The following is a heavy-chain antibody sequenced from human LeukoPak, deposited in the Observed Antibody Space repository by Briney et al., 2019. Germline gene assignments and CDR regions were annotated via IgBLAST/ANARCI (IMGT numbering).Heavy chain of an antibody. V-gene: IGHV3-23*01. D-gene: IGHD3-10*01. J-gene: IGHJ6*03. CDR1: GGSLTNYY. CDR3: AKYGKGGGSYYNEYYYYYYMDV. CDR2: ISGSGGST. Sequence: ETLSLTCTVSGGSLTNYYWTWLRQPPGKGLEWVSAISGSGGSTYYADSVKGRFTISRDNSKNTLYLQMNSLRAEDTAVYYCAKYGKGGGSYYNEYYYYYYMDVWDKGTTVTISS.